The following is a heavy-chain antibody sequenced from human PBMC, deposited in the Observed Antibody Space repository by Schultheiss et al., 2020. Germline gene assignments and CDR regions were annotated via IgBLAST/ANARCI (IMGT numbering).Heavy chain of an antibody. V-gene: IGHV4-59*04. D-gene: IGHD1-26*01. J-gene: IGHJ4*02. CDR3: ARLSGAYGRDCDY. CDR1: GGSISSYY. Sequence: SQTLSLTCTVSGGSISSYYWSWIRQPPGKGLEWIGSIYYSGSTYYNPSLKSRLTISVDTSKNQFSLKLTSVTAADTAVYYCARLSGAYGRDCDYWGQGTLVTVSS. CDR2: IYYSGST.